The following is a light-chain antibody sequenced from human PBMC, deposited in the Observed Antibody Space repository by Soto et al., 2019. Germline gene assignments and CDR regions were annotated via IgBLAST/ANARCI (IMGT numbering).Light chain of an antibody. Sequence: QSALTQPASVSGSPGQSITISCTGTNSDVGGFNYVSWYQQHPDKAPKLMIYEVSNRPSGVSNRFSGSKSGNTASLTISGLQAEDEADYYCSSYTGSNTRYVFGTGTKLTVL. V-gene: IGLV2-14*01. CDR2: EVS. J-gene: IGLJ1*01. CDR1: NSDVGGFNY. CDR3: SSYTGSNTRYV.